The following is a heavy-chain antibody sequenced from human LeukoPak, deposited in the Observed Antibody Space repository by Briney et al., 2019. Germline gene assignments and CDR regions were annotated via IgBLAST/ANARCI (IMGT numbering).Heavy chain of an antibody. CDR3: ARDYFRVAGGSVPAY. CDR2: IRQDGSEK. D-gene: IGHD6-19*01. Sequence: AGGSLRLSCAASGFTFSSYWMSWVRQAPGKGLEWVANIRQDGSEKYYVDSVKGRFTISRDNAKNSLYLQMNSLRAEDTAVYYCARDYFRVAGGSVPAYWGQGTLVTVSS. J-gene: IGHJ4*02. CDR1: GFTFSSYW. V-gene: IGHV3-7*01.